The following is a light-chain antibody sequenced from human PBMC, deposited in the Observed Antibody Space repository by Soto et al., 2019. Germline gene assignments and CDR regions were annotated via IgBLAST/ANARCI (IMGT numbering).Light chain of an antibody. Sequence: QSVLTQPPSMSAAPGQTVTISCSGGSSKIGNHYVSWYQQVPGTAPKLLIYDNDKRPSGIPDRFSGSKSGTSATLAITGLQTGDEGDYYCGTWDTSLRTGWVFGGGTNLTVL. CDR2: DND. J-gene: IGLJ3*02. CDR1: SSKIGNHY. V-gene: IGLV1-51*01. CDR3: GTWDTSLRTGWV.